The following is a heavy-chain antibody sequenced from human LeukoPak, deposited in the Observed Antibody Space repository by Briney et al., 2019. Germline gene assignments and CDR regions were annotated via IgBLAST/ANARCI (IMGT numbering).Heavy chain of an antibody. Sequence: GGSLRLSCAASGFTFSSYGMHWVRQAPGKGLEWVAVIWYDGSNKYYADSLKGRFTISRDNSKNTLYLQMNSLRAEDTAVYYCARDLYGDYHIDYWGQGTLVTVSS. J-gene: IGHJ4*02. D-gene: IGHD4-17*01. CDR3: ARDLYGDYHIDY. CDR2: IWYDGSNK. CDR1: GFTFSSYG. V-gene: IGHV3-33*01.